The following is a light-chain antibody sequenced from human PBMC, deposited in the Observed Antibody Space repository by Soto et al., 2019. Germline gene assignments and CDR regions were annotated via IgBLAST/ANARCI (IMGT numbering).Light chain of an antibody. Sequence: QSVLTQPPSVSGAPGQRVTISCTRSSSNIGAGYNVHWYQQLPGTAPKLLIYGNSNRPSGFPDRFSGSKSGTSASLAITGLQAEDEADYYCQSYDSSLSGWVFGGGTKLTVL. J-gene: IGLJ3*02. CDR3: QSYDSSLSGWV. V-gene: IGLV1-40*01. CDR1: SSNIGAGYN. CDR2: GNS.